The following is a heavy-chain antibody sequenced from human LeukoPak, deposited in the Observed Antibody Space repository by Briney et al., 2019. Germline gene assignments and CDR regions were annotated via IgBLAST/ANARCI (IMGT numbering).Heavy chain of an antibody. CDR2: ISRDGSNK. J-gene: IGHJ4*02. Sequence: PGRSLRLSCAASGFTFSSYSMHWVRQAPGKGLEWVAVISRDGSNKYYADSVKGRLTISRDNSKNTLYLQMSSLRGEDTAVYYCAKAMYADYNSSDLWGQGTLVTVSS. V-gene: IGHV3-30*18. D-gene: IGHD3-22*01. CDR1: GFTFSSYS. CDR3: AKAMYADYNSSDL.